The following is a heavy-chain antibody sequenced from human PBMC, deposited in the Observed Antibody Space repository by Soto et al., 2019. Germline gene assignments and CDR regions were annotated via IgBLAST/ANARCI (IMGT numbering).Heavy chain of an antibody. Sequence: SVKVSCKASGCTFSSYAISWVRQAPGQGLEWMGGIIPMFGTANYAQKFQGRVTITADESTSTAYMELSSLRSEDTAVYYWAREGNYDFWTGYSRRRGSSHYPYGMDVWGQGTTVTVSS. V-gene: IGHV1-69*13. CDR2: IIPMFGTA. D-gene: IGHD3-3*01. J-gene: IGHJ6*02. CDR1: GCTFSSYA. CDR3: AREGNYDFWTGYSRRRGSSHYPYGMDV.